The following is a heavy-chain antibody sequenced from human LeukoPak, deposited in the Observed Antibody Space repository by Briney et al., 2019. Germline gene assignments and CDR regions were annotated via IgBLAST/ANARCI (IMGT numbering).Heavy chain of an antibody. D-gene: IGHD6-13*01. J-gene: IGHJ3*02. CDR1: GFTFSSYS. Sequence: GGSLRLSCAASGFTFSSYSMNWVRQAPGKGLEWVSSISSSSSYIYCADSVKGRFTISRDNAKNSLYLQMNSLRAEDTAVYYCARGAAAAPPGDWSFDIWGQGTMVTVSS. V-gene: IGHV3-21*01. CDR3: ARGAAAAPPGDWSFDI. CDR2: ISSSSSYI.